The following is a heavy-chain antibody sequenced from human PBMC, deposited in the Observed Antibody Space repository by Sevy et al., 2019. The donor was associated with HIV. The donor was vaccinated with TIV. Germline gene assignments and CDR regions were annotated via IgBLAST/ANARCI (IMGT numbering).Heavy chain of an antibody. CDR1: GFTFSSYG. V-gene: IGHV3-30*02. CDR3: AKDRSGAAFGGSYYGDAFDI. Sequence: GGSLRLSCAASGFTFSSYGMHWVRQAPGKGLEWVAFIRYDGSNKYYADSVKGRFTISRDNSKNTLYLQMNSLRAEDTAVYYCAKDRSGAAFGGSYYGDAFDIWGQGTMVTVSS. D-gene: IGHD1-26*01. J-gene: IGHJ3*02. CDR2: IRYDGSNK.